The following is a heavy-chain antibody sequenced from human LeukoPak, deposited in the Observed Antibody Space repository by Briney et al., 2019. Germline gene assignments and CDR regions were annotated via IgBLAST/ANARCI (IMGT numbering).Heavy chain of an antibody. V-gene: IGHV3-21*01. D-gene: IGHD3-10*01. J-gene: IGHJ5*02. CDR3: ARDFSGFGESADH. CDR1: GFTFSNYN. CDR2: MSDSSNYI. Sequence: GGSLRLSCAASGFTFSNYNMNWVRQAPGKGLEWVSSMSDSSNYIYYADSVKGRFTISRDNAKNSLFLQMNSLRAEDTAVYYCARDFSGFGESADHWGQGTLVNVSS.